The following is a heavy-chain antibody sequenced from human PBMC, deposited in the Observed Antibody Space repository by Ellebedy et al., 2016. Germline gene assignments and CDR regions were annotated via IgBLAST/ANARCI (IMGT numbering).Heavy chain of an antibody. Sequence: ASVKVSCKASGGTFSSYAISWVRQAPGQGLEWMGRIIPILGIANYAQKFQGRVTITADKSTSTAYMELSSLRSEDTAVYYCARGPRSIAVAGKVYFDYWGQGTLVTVSS. CDR3: ARGPRSIAVAGKVYFDY. D-gene: IGHD6-19*01. CDR1: GGTFSSYA. V-gene: IGHV1-69*04. J-gene: IGHJ4*02. CDR2: IIPILGIA.